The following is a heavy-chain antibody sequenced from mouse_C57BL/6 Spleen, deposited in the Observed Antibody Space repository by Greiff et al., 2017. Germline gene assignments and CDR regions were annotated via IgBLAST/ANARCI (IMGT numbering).Heavy chain of an antibody. CDR2: IYPGDGDT. V-gene: IGHV1-82*01. Sequence: VQLQQSGPELVKPGASVKISCKASGYAFSSSWMNWVKQRPGKGLEWIGRIYPGDGDTNYNGKFKGKATLTADKSSSTAYMQRSSLTSEDAAVYFCARPNWDEGPFDYWGQGTTRTVSS. CDR1: GYAFSSSW. D-gene: IGHD4-1*01. CDR3: ARPNWDEGPFDY. J-gene: IGHJ2*01.